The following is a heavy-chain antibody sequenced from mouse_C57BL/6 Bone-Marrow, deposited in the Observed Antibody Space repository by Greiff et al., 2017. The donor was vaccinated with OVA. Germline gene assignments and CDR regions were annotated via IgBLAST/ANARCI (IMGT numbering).Heavy chain of an antibody. J-gene: IGHJ4*01. CDR1: GFTFSDYY. Sequence: EVKLVESEGGLVQPGSSMKLSCTASGFTFSDYYMAWVRQVPEKGLEWVANINYDGSSTYYLDSLKSRFIISRDNAKNILYLQMSSLKSEDTATYYCAREMNYYGSSYDYYAMDDWGQGTSVTVSS. V-gene: IGHV5-16*01. D-gene: IGHD1-1*01. CDR3: AREMNYYGSSYDYYAMDD. CDR2: INYDGSST.